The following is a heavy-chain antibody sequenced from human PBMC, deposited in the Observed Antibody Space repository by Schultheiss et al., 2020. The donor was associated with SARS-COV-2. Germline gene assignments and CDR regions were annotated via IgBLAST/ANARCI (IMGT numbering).Heavy chain of an antibody. V-gene: IGHV3-33*08. CDR1: GFTFSSYW. CDR2: IWYDGSNK. Sequence: GGSLRLSCAASGFTFSSYWMSWVRQAPGKGLEWVAVIWYDGSNKYYADSVKGRFTISRDNSKNTLYLQMNSLRAEDTAVYYCARGGGRYYYYGMDVWGQGTTVTVSS. CDR3: ARGGGRYYYYGMDV. J-gene: IGHJ6*02.